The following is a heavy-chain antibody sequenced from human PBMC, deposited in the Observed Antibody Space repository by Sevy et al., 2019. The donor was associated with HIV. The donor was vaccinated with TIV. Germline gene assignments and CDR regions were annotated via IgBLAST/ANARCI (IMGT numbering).Heavy chain of an antibody. J-gene: IGHJ4*02. D-gene: IGHD6-13*01. CDR1: SYTFSNYG. V-gene: IGHV1-18*01. CDR3: ARGYISTYYGSVDY. Sequence: ASVKVSCKASSYTFSNYGITWVRQAPGQGLEWVGWISGFNGNTKYAQKFQGRVTVTTDTSTTTVYMELRSLRSDDTAVYYCARGYISTYYGSVDYWGQGTLVTVSS. CDR2: ISGFNGNT.